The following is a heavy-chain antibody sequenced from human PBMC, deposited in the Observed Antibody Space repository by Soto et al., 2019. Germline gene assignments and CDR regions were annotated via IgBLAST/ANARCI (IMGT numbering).Heavy chain of an antibody. CDR3: AKDFWFGELSILVDY. CDR2: ISGSGGST. D-gene: IGHD3-10*01. V-gene: IGHV3-23*01. Sequence: HPGGSLRLSCAASGFTFSSYAMSWVRQAPGKGLEWVSAISGSGGSTYYADSVKGRFTISRDNSKNTLYLQMNSLRAEDTAVYYCAKDFWFGELSILVDYWGQGTLVTVSS. CDR1: GFTFSSYA. J-gene: IGHJ4*02.